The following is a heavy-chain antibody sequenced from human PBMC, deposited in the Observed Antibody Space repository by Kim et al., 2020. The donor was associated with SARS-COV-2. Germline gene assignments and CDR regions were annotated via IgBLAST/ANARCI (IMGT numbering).Heavy chain of an antibody. CDR2: ISSSGSTI. J-gene: IGHJ6*02. Sequence: GGSLRLSCAASGFTFSDYYMSWIRQAPGKGLEWVSYISSSGSTIYYADSVKGRFTISRDNAKNSLYLQMNSLGAEDTAVYYCARLSPKDSSSWFRTTYSYYYGMDVWGQGTTVTVSS. CDR3: ARLSPKDSSSWFRTTYSYYYGMDV. V-gene: IGHV3-11*01. CDR1: GFTFSDYY. D-gene: IGHD6-13*01.